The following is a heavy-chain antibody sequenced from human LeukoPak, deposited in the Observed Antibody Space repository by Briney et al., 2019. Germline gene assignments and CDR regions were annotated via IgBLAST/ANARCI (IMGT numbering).Heavy chain of an antibody. V-gene: IGHV3-23*01. CDR1: GFTFGDYV. CDR3: VRGPRYYDDSGFHYGVFDI. J-gene: IGHJ3*02. CDR2: IRGSGGTT. Sequence: GGSLRLSCTASGFTFGDYVMSWVRQAPGKGLEWVSGIRGSGGTTYYADSVKGRFTISRDNSKNTLYLQMNSLRAGDTAVYYCVRGPRYYDDSGFHYGVFDIWGQGTVVTVSS. D-gene: IGHD3-16*01.